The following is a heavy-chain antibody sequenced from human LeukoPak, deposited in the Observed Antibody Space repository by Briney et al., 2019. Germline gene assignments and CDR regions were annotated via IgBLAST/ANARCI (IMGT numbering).Heavy chain of an antibody. CDR2: IYYSGST. CDR1: GGSISSSSYY. D-gene: IGHD2-2*01. J-gene: IGHJ4*02. Sequence: SETLSLTCTVSGGSISSSSYYWGWIRQPPGKGLEWIGSIYYSGSTYYNPSLKSRITISVDTSKNQFSLKLSSVTAADTAVYYCARFGHIVVVPAGHFDYWGQGTLVTVSS. CDR3: ARFGHIVVVPAGHFDY. V-gene: IGHV4-39*01.